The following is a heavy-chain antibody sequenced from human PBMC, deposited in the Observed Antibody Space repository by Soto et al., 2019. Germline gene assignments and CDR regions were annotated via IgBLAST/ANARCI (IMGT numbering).Heavy chain of an antibody. D-gene: IGHD3-10*01. V-gene: IGHV4-39*01. CDR2: IYYSGST. CDR1: GGSISSRTYY. CDR3: ATQAWDGSTYYGSGSYYLKWLAP. J-gene: IGHJ5*02. Sequence: SETLSLTCSVSGGSISSRTYYWGWIRQPPGKGLEWIGSIYYSGSTYYNPSLKSRVTISVDTSKNQFSLKLSSVTAADTAVYYCATQAWDGSTYYGSGSYYLKWLAPWGQGTLVTV.